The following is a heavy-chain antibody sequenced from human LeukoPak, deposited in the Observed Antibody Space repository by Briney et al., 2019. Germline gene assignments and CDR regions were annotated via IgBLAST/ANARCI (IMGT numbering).Heavy chain of an antibody. CDR2: IYYSGST. V-gene: IGHV4-59*08. Sequence: SETLSLTCTVSGGSISSYYWSWIRQSPGKGLEWIGYIYYSGSTNYNPSLKSRVTISVDTSKNQFSLKLSSVTAADTAVYYCARLIAAAGTLDYWGQGTLVTVSS. J-gene: IGHJ4*02. D-gene: IGHD6-13*01. CDR3: ARLIAAAGTLDY. CDR1: GGSISSYY.